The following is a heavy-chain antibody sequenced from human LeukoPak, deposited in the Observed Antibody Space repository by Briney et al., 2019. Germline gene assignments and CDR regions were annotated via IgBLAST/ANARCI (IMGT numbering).Heavy chain of an antibody. CDR1: GGSISSSNW. CDR2: IYHSGST. D-gene: IGHD1-26*01. CDR3: AIPGTSYSGSYPGLDY. Sequence: SGTLSLTCAVSGGSISSSNWWSWVRQPPGKGLEWIGEIYHSGSTNYNPSLKSRVTMSVDTSKNQFSLKLTSVTAADTAVYYCAIPGTSYSGSYPGLDYWGQGTLVTVSS. J-gene: IGHJ4*02. V-gene: IGHV4-4*02.